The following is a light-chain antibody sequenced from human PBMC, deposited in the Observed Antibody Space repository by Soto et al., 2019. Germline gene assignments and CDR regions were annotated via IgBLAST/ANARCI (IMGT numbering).Light chain of an antibody. CDR3: QLRSNLQVT. CDR2: GAS. CDR1: QSVSSSY. V-gene: IGKV3D-20*02. J-gene: IGKJ5*01. Sequence: ESVLTMSPCTLSLPPGERATLSCRASQSVSSSYLAWYQQKPGQAPRLLIYGASSRATGIPDRFSGSGSGTDFTLTISRLEPEDSAVYYCQLRSNLQVTFGQGTRLEIK.